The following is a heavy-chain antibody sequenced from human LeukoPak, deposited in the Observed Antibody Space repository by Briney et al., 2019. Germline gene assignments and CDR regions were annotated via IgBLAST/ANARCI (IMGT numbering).Heavy chain of an antibody. CDR3: ARDMVRGVIITYNWFDP. V-gene: IGHV7-4-1*02. D-gene: IGHD3-10*01. Sequence: GASVKVSCKASGYTFTAYAMNWVRQAPGQGLEWMGWINTNTGNPTYAQGFTGRFVFSLDTSVSTAYLQISSLKAEDTAVYYCARDMVRGVIITYNWFDPWGQGTLVTVSS. J-gene: IGHJ5*02. CDR2: INTNTGNP. CDR1: GYTFTAYA.